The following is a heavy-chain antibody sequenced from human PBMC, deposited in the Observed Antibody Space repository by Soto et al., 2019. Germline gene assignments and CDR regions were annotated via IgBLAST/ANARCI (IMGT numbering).Heavy chain of an antibody. V-gene: IGHV5-51*01. CDR1: GYRFTGYR. D-gene: IGHD5-12*01. CDR3: AIHSTGYEDS. J-gene: IGHJ4*02. CDR2: IHPSDFDT. Sequence: PGESLKISCQGSGYRFTGYRIGWVRQMPGKGLEWMGIIHPSDFDTRYSPSFQGQVTISADKSTSTAYLQWSSLKASDTAMYYCAIHSTGYEDSWGQGTLVTVSS.